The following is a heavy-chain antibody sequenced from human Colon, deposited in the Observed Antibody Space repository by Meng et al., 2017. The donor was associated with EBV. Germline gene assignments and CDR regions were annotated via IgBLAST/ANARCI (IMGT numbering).Heavy chain of an antibody. D-gene: IGHD3-10*01. CDR1: GFTFNTYN. J-gene: IGHJ4*02. V-gene: IGHV3-21*01. CDR3: ARDPEFFGSGSLNFDY. CDR2: ISSTSTYI. Sequence: EVQLVESGGGLVKPGGSLRLSCAASGFTFNTYNMNWVRQAPGKGLEWVSSISSTSTYISYADSLQGRFTISRDNAKNSLYLQMNSLRAEDTAVYYCARDPEFFGSGSLNFDYWGQGTMVTVSS.